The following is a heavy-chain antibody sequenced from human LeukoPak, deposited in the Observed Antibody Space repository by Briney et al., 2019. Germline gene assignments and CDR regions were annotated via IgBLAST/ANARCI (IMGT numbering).Heavy chain of an antibody. Sequence: PSETLSLTCSVSGASISSDYWSWIRQPPGKGLEWIGNIYSSKTTKYNPSLRSRATISGDTSKNQFSLKLSSVTAADTAVYCCARHFPYCGGDCPYYYMDVWGKGTTVTVSS. J-gene: IGHJ6*03. V-gene: IGHV4-4*09. CDR1: GASISSDY. D-gene: IGHD2-21*02. CDR2: IYSSKTT. CDR3: ARHFPYCGGDCPYYYMDV.